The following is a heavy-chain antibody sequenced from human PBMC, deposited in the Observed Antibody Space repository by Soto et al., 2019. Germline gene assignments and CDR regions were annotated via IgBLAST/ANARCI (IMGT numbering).Heavy chain of an antibody. CDR1: GGTFSSYA. V-gene: IGHV1-69*13. D-gene: IGHD3-22*01. J-gene: IGHJ3*02. CDR2: IIPIFGTV. CDR3: ARNPNYYDSSGYYPFSAFDI. Sequence: SVKVSCKASGGTFSSYAISWVRQAPGQGLEWMGGIIPIFGTVNYAQKFQGRVTITADESTSTAYMELSSLRSEDTAVYYCARNPNYYDSSGYYPFSAFDIWGQGTMVTVSS.